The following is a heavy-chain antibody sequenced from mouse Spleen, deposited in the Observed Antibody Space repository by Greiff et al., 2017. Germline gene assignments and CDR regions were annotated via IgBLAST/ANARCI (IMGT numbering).Heavy chain of an antibody. J-gene: IGHJ4*01. Sequence: QVQLQQPGAELVKPGASVKLSCKASGYTFTSYWMHWVKQRPGQGLEWIGEINPSNGRTNYNEKFKSKATLTVDKSSSTAYMQLSSLTSEDSAVYYCARDGLHYYGYGFFMDYWGQGTSVTVSS. CDR2: INPSNGRT. CDR1: GYTFTSYW. D-gene: IGHD1-2*01. V-gene: IGHV1S81*02. CDR3: ARDGLHYYGYGFFMDY.